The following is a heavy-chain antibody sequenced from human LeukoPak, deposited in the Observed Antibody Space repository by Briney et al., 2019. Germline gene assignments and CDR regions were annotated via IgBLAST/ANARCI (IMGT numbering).Heavy chain of an antibody. CDR2: IYYSGSP. Sequence: PSETLSLTCSFSGGSISSGGYYWSWIRQHPGKGLEWIGYIYYSGSPYYNPSLKSRVTISVDTSKNQFSLRLNSVTAADTAVYYCASSGSTSVANWFDPWGQGTLVTVSS. J-gene: IGHJ5*02. CDR3: ASSGSTSVANWFDP. D-gene: IGHD2-2*01. CDR1: GGSISSGGYY. V-gene: IGHV4-31*03.